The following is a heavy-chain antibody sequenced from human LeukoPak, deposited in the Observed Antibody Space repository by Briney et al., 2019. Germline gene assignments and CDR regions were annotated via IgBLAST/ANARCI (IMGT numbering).Heavy chain of an antibody. CDR3: ARTYYDILTGYFLYYYYYVDV. V-gene: IGHV4-39*01. Sequence: SETLSLTCTVSGGSISSSSYYWVWIRQPPGKGLEWIGSIYYSGSNYYNPYLKSRVTISVDTSKNQFSLKLSSVTAADTAVYYCARTYYDILTGYFLYYYYYVDVWGKGTTVTVSS. D-gene: IGHD3-9*01. CDR1: GGSISSSSYY. J-gene: IGHJ6*03. CDR2: IYYSGSN.